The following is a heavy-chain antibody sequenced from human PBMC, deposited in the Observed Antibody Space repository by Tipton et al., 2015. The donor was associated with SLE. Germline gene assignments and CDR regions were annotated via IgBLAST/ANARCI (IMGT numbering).Heavy chain of an antibody. D-gene: IGHD3-16*01. V-gene: IGHV4-38-2*02. CDR1: GYSISSGYY. CDR2: IYHSGIT. J-gene: IGHJ4*02. CDR3: ARDPRLNWDYGTYFDY. Sequence: LRLSCAVSGYSISSGYYWGWIRQPPGKGLEWIGNIYHSGITYYNPSLKSRATISLDTSKNQFSLNLSSPPAADTAVYYCARDPRLNWDYGTYFDYWGQGTLVTVSS.